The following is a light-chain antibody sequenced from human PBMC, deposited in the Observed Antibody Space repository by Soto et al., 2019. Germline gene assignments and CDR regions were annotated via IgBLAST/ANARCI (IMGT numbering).Light chain of an antibody. CDR3: PHLDSYST. CDR1: QGISSY. J-gene: IGKJ5*01. CDR2: AAS. Sequence: DIQLTQSPSFLSASVGDRVTITCRASQGISSYLAWYQQKPGKAPKLLIYAASTLQSGVPSRFRGSGSGTEFNLPLSSLQPEDFATYCRPHLDSYSTFGQGTRLEIK. V-gene: IGKV1-9*01.